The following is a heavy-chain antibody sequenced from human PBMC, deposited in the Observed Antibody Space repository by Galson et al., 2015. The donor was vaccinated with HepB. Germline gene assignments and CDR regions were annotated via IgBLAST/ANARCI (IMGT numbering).Heavy chain of an antibody. CDR2: ISAYNGNT. D-gene: IGHD6-6*01. CDR3: ARARYSTSPPGY. CDR1: DYTFTNFG. J-gene: IGHJ4*02. Sequence: SVKVSCKASDYTFTNFGISWVRQAPGQGLEWMGWISAYNGNTNYAQNLQGRVTMTTDTSTSTAYMVLRSLRSDDTAIYYCARARYSTSPPGYWGQGTLVTVSS. V-gene: IGHV1-18*04.